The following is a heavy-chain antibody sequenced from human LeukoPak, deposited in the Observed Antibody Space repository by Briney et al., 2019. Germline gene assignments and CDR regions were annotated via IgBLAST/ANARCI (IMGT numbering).Heavy chain of an antibody. CDR2: IHREGSNK. Sequence: GGSLRLSCAASGFTFNNYGMHWVRQAPGKGLEWVAFIHREGSNKYYADSVKGRFTISRDNSKNTLYLRINSLRTEDTAVYYCAKDKGPDTYYYYYMDVWGKGTTVTVSS. CDR3: AKDKGPDTYYYYYMDV. V-gene: IGHV3-30*02. CDR1: GFTFNNYG. J-gene: IGHJ6*03.